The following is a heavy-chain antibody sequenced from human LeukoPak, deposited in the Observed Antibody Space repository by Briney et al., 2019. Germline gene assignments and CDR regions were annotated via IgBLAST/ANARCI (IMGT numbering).Heavy chain of an antibody. V-gene: IGHV4-30-4*08. CDR1: GGSISSGDYY. D-gene: IGHD4-17*01. CDR3: AREGTTVTTREWFDP. CDR2: IYYSGST. Sequence: SETLSVTCTVSGGSISSGDYYWSWIRQPPGKGLEWIGYIYYSGSTYYNPSLKSRVTISVDTSKNQFSLKLSSVTAADTAVYYCAREGTTVTTREWFDPWGQGTLVTVSS. J-gene: IGHJ5*02.